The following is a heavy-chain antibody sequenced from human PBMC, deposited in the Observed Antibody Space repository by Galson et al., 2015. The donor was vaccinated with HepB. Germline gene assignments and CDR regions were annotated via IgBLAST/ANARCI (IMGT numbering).Heavy chain of an antibody. CDR2: ISYDGSNK. CDR1: GFTFSGYG. J-gene: IGHJ4*02. D-gene: IGHD1-26*01. CDR3: AKDSFLVGATNLDY. Sequence: SLRLSCATSGFTFSGYGMHWVRQAPGKGLEWVAVISYDGSNKYYADSVKGRFTISRDNSKNTLYLQMNSLRAEDTAVYYCAKDSFLVGATNLDYWGQGTLVTVSS. V-gene: IGHV3-30*18.